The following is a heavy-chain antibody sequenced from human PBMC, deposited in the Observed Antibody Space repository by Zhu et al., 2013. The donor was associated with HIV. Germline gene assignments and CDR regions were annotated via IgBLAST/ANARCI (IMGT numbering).Heavy chain of an antibody. V-gene: IGHV1-2*02. Sequence: QVQLVQSGAEVKKPGASLKVSCATSAYTFTDYFMYWVRRAPGQGLEWMGWINPKNGGTNYAQKFQGRVTITRDTSISTVYMELSSLTSDDTAVYYCARAKDGYNDYWGQGTLVTVSS. D-gene: IGHD5-12*01. J-gene: IGHJ4*02. CDR2: INPKNGGT. CDR1: AYTFTDYF. CDR3: ARAKDGYNDY.